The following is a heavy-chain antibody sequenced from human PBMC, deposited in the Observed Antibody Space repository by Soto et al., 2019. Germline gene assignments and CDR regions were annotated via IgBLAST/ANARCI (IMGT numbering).Heavy chain of an antibody. D-gene: IGHD3-22*01. J-gene: IGHJ5*02. CDR1: GYTFTGYY. V-gene: IGHV1-2*02. CDR2: INPNSGGT. CDR3: ARDGLNSWSDP. Sequence: QVQLVQSGAEVKKPGASVKVSCKASGYTFTGYYMHWVRQAPGQGLEWMGWINPNSGGTYDAQKFQGRVNMSRDASISPAYMELSRLRSDDTAVYYCARDGLNSWSDPWGQGTLVTVSS.